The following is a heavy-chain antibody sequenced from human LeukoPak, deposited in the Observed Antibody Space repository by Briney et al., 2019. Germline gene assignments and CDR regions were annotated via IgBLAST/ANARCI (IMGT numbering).Heavy chain of an antibody. CDR2: ITTSSST. Sequence: GGSLRLSCAASGFTFSNYHMTWIRQAPGKGLEWVSYITTSSSTNYVDSVKGRFTISRDNAKNSLYLQMNSLRAEDTAVYYCARAQYSARAQYSSGWYYFDSWGQGTLVTVSS. D-gene: IGHD6-19*01. CDR3: ARAQYSARAQYSSGWYYFDS. J-gene: IGHJ4*02. CDR1: GFTFSNYH. V-gene: IGHV3-11*06.